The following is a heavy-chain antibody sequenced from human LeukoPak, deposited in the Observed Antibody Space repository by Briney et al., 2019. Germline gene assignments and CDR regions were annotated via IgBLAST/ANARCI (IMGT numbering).Heavy chain of an antibody. D-gene: IGHD1/OR15-1a*01. CDR3: ARVKMSWDNVYYYYYLDV. J-gene: IGHJ6*03. V-gene: IGHV4-38-2*01. Sequence: SETLSLTCAVSGYSISSGYYWGWIRQPPGKGLEWIGHILYSGSTTYNPSLKSRVTISIDKSKNQFSLNLTSVTAADTAVYYCARVKMSWDNVYYYYYLDVWGKGTTVTVSS. CDR1: GYSISSGYY. CDR2: ILYSGST.